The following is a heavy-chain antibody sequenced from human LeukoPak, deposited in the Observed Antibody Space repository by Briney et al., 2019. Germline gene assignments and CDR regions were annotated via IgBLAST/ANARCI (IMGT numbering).Heavy chain of an antibody. Sequence: PGGSLRLSCAASGFTFSSYGMHWVRQAPGKGLEWVAFIRYDGSNKYYADSVMGRFTISRDNANNSLFLQMNSLRAEDTAVYYCARGGVSVGGNFDYWGQGTLVTVSS. V-gene: IGHV3-30*02. CDR1: GFTFSSYG. J-gene: IGHJ4*02. CDR2: IRYDGSNK. D-gene: IGHD4-23*01. CDR3: ARGGVSVGGNFDY.